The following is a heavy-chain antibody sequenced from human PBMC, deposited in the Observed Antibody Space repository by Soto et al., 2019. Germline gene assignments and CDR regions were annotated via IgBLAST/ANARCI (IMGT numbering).Heavy chain of an antibody. CDR3: ARASDSSRSLGHFDY. CDR1: GFAFSCYS. D-gene: IGHD3-22*01. V-gene: IGHV3-30-3*01. Sequence: PGGSLRLSCAASGFAFSCYSMLWVRQSPGKGLEWVALIPYDGTSEDYADSVKGRFTISRDNSKNTLYLHMNSLRAEDTAVYFCARASDSSRSLGHFDYWGQGTLITVSS. CDR2: IPYDGTSE. J-gene: IGHJ4*02.